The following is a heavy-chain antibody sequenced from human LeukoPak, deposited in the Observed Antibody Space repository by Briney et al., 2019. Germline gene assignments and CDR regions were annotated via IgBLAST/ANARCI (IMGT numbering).Heavy chain of an antibody. V-gene: IGHV4-59*01. CDR2: IYYTGTT. CDR3: ATTSGGYGDPFDY. D-gene: IGHD4-17*01. Sequence: PSETLSLTCTVSGGSISSDYWSWVRQPPGKGLEWIGYIYYTGTTNYIPSLKSRVTISVDTSKTQFSLKLSSVTAADTAVYYCATTSGGYGDPFDYWGQGTLVTVSS. J-gene: IGHJ4*02. CDR1: GGSISSDY.